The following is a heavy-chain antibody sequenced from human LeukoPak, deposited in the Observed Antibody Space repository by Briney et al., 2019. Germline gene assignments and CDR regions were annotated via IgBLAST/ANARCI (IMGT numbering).Heavy chain of an antibody. V-gene: IGHV1-69*05. CDR2: IIPIFGTA. D-gene: IGHD2-15*01. CDR1: GGTFSSYA. J-gene: IGHJ3*02. Sequence: SVKVSCKASGGTFSSYAISWLRQAPEQGLEWMGGIIPIFGTANYAQKFQGRVTITTDESTSTAYMELSSLRSEDTAVYYCAAAGYCSGGSCYTLAFDIWGQGTMVTVSS. CDR3: AAAGYCSGGSCYTLAFDI.